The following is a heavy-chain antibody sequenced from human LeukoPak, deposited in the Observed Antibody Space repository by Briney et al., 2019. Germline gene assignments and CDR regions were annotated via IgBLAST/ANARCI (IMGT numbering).Heavy chain of an antibody. CDR2: ISGSGGST. J-gene: IGHJ4*02. CDR3: AKDPSAYCSGTSCYSSFDY. V-gene: IGHV3-23*01. D-gene: IGHD2-2*02. Sequence: GGSLRLSCGASGFTFNNYAMTWVRQAPGKGLEWVSAISGSGGSTHYADSVKGRFTISRDSSKNTLYLQMNSLGAEDTAVYHCAKDPSAYCSGTSCYSSFDYWGQGALVTVS. CDR1: GFTFNNYA.